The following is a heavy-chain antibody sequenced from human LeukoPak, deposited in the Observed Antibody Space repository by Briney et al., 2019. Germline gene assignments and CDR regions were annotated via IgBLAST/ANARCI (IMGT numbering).Heavy chain of an antibody. D-gene: IGHD3-22*01. V-gene: IGHV1-69*04. J-gene: IGHJ3*02. CDR1: GGTFSSYA. CDR3: ARAGYYDSTGAFDI. CDR2: IIPILGIA. Sequence: SVKVSCKASGGTFSSYAISWVRQAPGQGLEWMGRIIPILGIAYYAQKFQGRVTITADKSTSTAYMELSSLRSDDTAVYYCARAGYYDSTGAFDIWGQGTMVTVSS.